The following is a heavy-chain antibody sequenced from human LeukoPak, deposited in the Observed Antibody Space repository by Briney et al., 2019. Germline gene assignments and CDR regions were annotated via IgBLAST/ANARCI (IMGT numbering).Heavy chain of an antibody. CDR3: AKEGAESFPDAFDI. CDR1: GGSISAYY. V-gene: IGHV4-59*01. J-gene: IGHJ3*02. CDR2: ISYSGST. Sequence: SETLSLTCTVSGGSISAYYWSWLRQPPGKGLEWIGYISYSGSTKNNPSLKSRVTISVDTSKNQFSLKLTSVTAADTAVYYCAKEGAESFPDAFDIWGQGTMITVSS. D-gene: IGHD3-10*01.